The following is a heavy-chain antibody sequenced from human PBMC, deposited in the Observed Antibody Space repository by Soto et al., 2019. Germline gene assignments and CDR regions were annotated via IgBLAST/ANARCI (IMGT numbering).Heavy chain of an antibody. J-gene: IGHJ1*01. CDR3: ARGYSGSYGEYFQH. CDR2: ISNSGDII. V-gene: IGHV3-48*03. Sequence: PGGSLRLSCAASGFTFSTYEMTWVRQAPGKGLERVSYISNSGDIILYADSVKGRFTISRDNAKNSLYLQMNSLRIEDTAVYYCARGYSGSYGEYFQHWGQGTLVSVSS. CDR1: GFTFSTYE. D-gene: IGHD1-26*01.